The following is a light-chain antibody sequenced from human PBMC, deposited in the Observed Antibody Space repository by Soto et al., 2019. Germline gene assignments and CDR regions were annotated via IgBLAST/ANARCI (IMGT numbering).Light chain of an antibody. V-gene: IGKV3-15*01. J-gene: IGKJ1*01. CDR3: QHYFNWPPA. Sequence: EIVMTQSPATLSVSPGERATLSCRASQSVSRNLAWYQQKPGQAPRLLIFGASTRATGTPARFSGSGSGTEFTLTINSLQSEDFAVYYCQHYFNWPPAFGQGTKVEIK. CDR1: QSVSRN. CDR2: GAS.